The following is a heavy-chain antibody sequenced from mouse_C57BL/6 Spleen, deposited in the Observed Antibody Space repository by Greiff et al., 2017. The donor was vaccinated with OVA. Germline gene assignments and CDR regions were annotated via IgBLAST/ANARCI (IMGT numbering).Heavy chain of an antibody. V-gene: IGHV1-80*01. CDR3: ARSYYYGSRYDGAY. J-gene: IGHJ3*01. CDR1: GYAFSSYW. D-gene: IGHD1-1*01. Sequence: QVQLKQSGAELVKPGASVKISCKASGYAFSSYWMNWVKQRPGKGLEWIGQIYPGDGDTNYNGKFKGKATLTADKSSSTAYMQLSSLTSEDSAVYFCARSYYYGSRYDGAYWGQGTLVTVSA. CDR2: IYPGDGDT.